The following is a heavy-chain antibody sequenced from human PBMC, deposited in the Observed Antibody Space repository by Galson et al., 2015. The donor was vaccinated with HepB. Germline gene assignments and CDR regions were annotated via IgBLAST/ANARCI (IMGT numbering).Heavy chain of an antibody. CDR1: GFTFDDYG. J-gene: IGHJ4*02. D-gene: IGHD2-21*02. CDR3: ARGGGGDSKGRALGY. Sequence: SLRLSCAASGFTFDDYGMSWVRQAPGKGLEWVSGINWNGGSTGYADSVKGRFTISRDNAKNSLYLQMNSLRAEDTALYYCARGGGGDSKGRALGYWGQGTLVTVSS. CDR2: INWNGGST. V-gene: IGHV3-20*04.